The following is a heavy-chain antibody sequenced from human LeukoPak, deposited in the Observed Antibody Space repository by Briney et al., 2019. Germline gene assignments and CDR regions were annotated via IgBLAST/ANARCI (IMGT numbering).Heavy chain of an antibody. CDR2: IYSGGST. Sequence: GGSLRLSCEASGFTVSSNHMSWVRQAPGKGLEGVAFIYSGGSTYYPDSVKGRLTISRDNSKNMLNLQMNSLRAEDTAVYYCVRVDTAMGTHFDYWGQGTLVTVSS. CDR3: VRVDTAMGTHFDY. CDR1: GFTVSSNH. D-gene: IGHD5-18*01. V-gene: IGHV3-53*01. J-gene: IGHJ4*02.